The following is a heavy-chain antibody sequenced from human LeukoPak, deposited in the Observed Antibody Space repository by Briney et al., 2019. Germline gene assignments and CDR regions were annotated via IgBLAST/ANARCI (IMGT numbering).Heavy chain of an antibody. D-gene: IGHD3-9*01. Sequence: PSEALSLTCTVSGGSISSYYWSWIRQPAGKGLEWIGRIYTSGSTNYNPSLKSRVTMSVDTSKNQFSLKLSSVTAADTAVYYCARCDYDILTGYYYYGMDVWGQGTTVTVSS. CDR2: IYTSGST. J-gene: IGHJ6*02. CDR1: GGSISSYY. V-gene: IGHV4-4*07. CDR3: ARCDYDILTGYYYYGMDV.